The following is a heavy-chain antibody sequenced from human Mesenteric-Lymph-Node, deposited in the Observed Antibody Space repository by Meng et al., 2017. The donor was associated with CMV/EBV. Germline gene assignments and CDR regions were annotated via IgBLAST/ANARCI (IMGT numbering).Heavy chain of an antibody. D-gene: IGHD3-16*01. CDR1: GYTFTSYD. CDR3: ANSRSRGIPDY. J-gene: IGHJ4*02. Sequence: ASVKVSCKASGYTFTSYDINWVRQATGQGLEWMGWMNPNSGNTGYAQKFQGRVTMTRNTSVSTAYTELSSLRSEDTAVYYCANSRSRGIPDYWGQGTLVTVSS. CDR2: MNPNSGNT. V-gene: IGHV1-8*01.